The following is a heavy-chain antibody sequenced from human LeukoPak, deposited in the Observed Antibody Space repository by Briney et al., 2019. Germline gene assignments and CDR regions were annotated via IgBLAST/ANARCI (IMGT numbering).Heavy chain of an antibody. CDR2: IKGDGRRT. Sequence: GGSLRLSCAASGFTFSTRWMHWVRQAPGKELVWLARIKGDGRRTTYADSAKGRFTIYRHSSKNTLYLQVDSLRAEATAVYSFAKMSGSYSRWASNFDYWGQGTLVTVSS. J-gene: IGHJ4*02. CDR3: AKMSGSYSRWASNFDY. V-gene: IGHV3-74*01. D-gene: IGHD3-3*01. CDR1: GFTFSTRW.